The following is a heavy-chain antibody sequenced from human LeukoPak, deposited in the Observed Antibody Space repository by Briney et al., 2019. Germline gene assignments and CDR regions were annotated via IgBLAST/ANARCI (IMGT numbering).Heavy chain of an antibody. J-gene: IGHJ4*02. V-gene: IGHV3-30*02. Sequence: GGSLRLFCAASGFPFSSYGMYWVRQTPDKGLQWVAYLRKDATYSNYADSVRGRFTISRDNSKNTLDLQMNSLRAEDTAVYYCAKGKLDYDILTQLDYWGQGTLVTVSS. CDR2: LRKDATYS. CDR1: GFPFSSYG. D-gene: IGHD3-9*01. CDR3: AKGKLDYDILTQLDY.